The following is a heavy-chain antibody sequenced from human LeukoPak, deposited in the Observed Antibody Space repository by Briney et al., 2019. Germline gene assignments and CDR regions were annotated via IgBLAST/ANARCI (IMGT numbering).Heavy chain of an antibody. J-gene: IGHJ3*02. CDR1: GFTFSSYG. CDR2: IRYDGSNK. CDR3: ARAHGDCSSTSCYRGAFDI. D-gene: IGHD2-2*02. Sequence: GGSLRLSCAASGFTFSSYGMHWVRQAPGKGLEWVAFIRYDGSNKYYADSVKGRFTISRDNSKDTLYLQMNSLRAEDTAVYYCARAHGDCSSTSCYRGAFDIWGQGTMVTVSS. V-gene: IGHV3-30*02.